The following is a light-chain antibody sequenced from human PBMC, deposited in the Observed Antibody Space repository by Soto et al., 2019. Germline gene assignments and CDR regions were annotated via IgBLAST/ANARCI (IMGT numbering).Light chain of an antibody. J-gene: IGKJ1*01. CDR2: DAS. Sequence: DIQMTQSPSTLSASVGDRVTITCRASQSISSWLAWYQQKPGKAPKLLIYDASSLESGVPSRFSGSGSGTEFTLTISTLQPDDFATYYCQHYKSYSPWTFGQGTKVEIK. CDR1: QSISSW. V-gene: IGKV1-5*01. CDR3: QHYKSYSPWT.